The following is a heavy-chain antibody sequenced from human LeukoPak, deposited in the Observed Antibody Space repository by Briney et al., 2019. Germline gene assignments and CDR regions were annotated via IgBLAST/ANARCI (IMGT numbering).Heavy chain of an antibody. J-gene: IGHJ6*02. CDR2: INSDGSNT. D-gene: IGHD3-16*01. CDR3: ARESPGDYGMDV. CDR1: GFTFSSNW. Sequence: PGGSLRLSCAGSGFTFSSNWMHWVRQVPGKGLVWVSRINSDGSNTNYADSVKGRFTISRDNAKNTLYLQMNSLRAEDTAVYYCARESPGDYGMDVWGQGTTVTVSS. V-gene: IGHV3-74*01.